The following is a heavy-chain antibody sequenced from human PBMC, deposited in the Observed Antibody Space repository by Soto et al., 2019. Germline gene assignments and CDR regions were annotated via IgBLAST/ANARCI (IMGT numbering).Heavy chain of an antibody. Sequence: DVQLVESGGGLVQPGGSLRLSCAASGFTFSYYWMSWVRQAPGKGLEWVANIKQDGSGKYYVDSVKGRFTISRDNAKNSLYLQMNSLRAEDTAVYYCARDLGSSNWTHGGWFDPWGQGTLVTFSS. D-gene: IGHD1-1*01. CDR3: ARDLGSSNWTHGGWFDP. J-gene: IGHJ5*02. CDR2: IKQDGSGK. V-gene: IGHV3-7*03. CDR1: GFTFSYYW.